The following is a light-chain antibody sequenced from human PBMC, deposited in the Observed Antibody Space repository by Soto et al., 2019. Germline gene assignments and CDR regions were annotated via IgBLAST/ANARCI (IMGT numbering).Light chain of an antibody. V-gene: IGKV3-20*01. CDR3: QQYGSSRT. Sequence: EVLLTQSPGTLCLSPGESATLSWRASQTISSSYLAWYQQKPGKAPRLLIYGASSRATGIPDRLSGSGSGTDFTLTIRRLEPEDFAVYYCQQYGSSRTFGQGTKVDIK. CDR1: QTISSSY. J-gene: IGKJ1*01. CDR2: GAS.